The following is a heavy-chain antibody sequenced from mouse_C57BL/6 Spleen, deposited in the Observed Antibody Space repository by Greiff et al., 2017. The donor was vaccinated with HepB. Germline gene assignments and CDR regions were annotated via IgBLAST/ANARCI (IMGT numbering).Heavy chain of an antibody. CDR2: INPNNGGT. CDR3: ARPNLYYSNSFAY. CDR1: GYTFTDYY. Sequence: EVQLQQSGPELVKPGASVKISCKASGYTFTDYYMNWVKQSHGKSLEWIGDINPNNGGTSYNQKFKGKATLTVDKSSSTAYMELRSLTSEDSAVYYCARPNLYYSNSFAYWGQGTLVTVSA. J-gene: IGHJ3*01. D-gene: IGHD2-5*01. V-gene: IGHV1-26*01.